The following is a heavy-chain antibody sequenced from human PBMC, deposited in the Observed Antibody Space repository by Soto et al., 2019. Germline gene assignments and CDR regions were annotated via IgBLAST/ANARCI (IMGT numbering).Heavy chain of an antibody. CDR2: IYYSGST. V-gene: IGHV4-4*02. J-gene: IGHJ6*02. D-gene: IGHD3-10*01. CDR3: ARARPDGEGFGYYYGMDV. Sequence: QVQLQESGPGLVKPSGTLSLTCDVSGGSISNNNWWSWVRQPPGKGLEWIGEIYYSGSTNYNPALKGRIAISTDKSENQFSLRLTSVTAADTAVYYCARARPDGEGFGYYYGMDVWGQGTTVIVSS. CDR1: GGSISNNNW.